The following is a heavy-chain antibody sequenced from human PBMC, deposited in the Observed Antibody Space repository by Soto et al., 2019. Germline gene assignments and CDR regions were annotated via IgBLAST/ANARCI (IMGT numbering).Heavy chain of an antibody. J-gene: IGHJ4*02. CDR2: INPDGSEK. CDR3: TTVTTSSVFDY. Sequence: EVQLVESGGGLVQPGGSLRLSCAASGFTFSSYWLTWVRQAPGNGLEWVGNINPDGSEKHYVDSVKGRFTISRGNPENSLYLQMNSLRVEDTAVYYCTTVTTSSVFDYWGQGNLVTVSS. D-gene: IGHD4-17*01. V-gene: IGHV3-7*03. CDR1: GFTFSSYW.